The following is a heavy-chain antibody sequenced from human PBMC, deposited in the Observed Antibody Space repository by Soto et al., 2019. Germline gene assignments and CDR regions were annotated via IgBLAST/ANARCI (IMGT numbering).Heavy chain of an antibody. V-gene: IGHV1-69*05. D-gene: IGHD3-3*01. CDR2: IIPVFGTA. CDR3: ARVPLTIFGVVIDAFDI. CDR1: GGTFSSYA. J-gene: IGHJ3*02. Sequence: SVKVSCKASGGTFSSYAISWVRQAPGQGLEWMGGIIPVFGTANYAQKLQGRVTMTTDTSTSTAYMELRSLRSDDTAVYYCARVPLTIFGVVIDAFDIWGQGTMVTVSS.